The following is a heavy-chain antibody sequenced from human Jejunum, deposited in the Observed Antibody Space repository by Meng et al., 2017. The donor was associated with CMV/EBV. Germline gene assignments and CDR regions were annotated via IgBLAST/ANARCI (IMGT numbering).Heavy chain of an antibody. V-gene: IGHV4-4*07. D-gene: IGHD5-24*01. CDR1: DDSISSYY. Sequence: QLQESGPGLVEPSGXLSPTCTVSDDSISSYYWSWIRQPAGKGLEMIGRIHSSGATNYNPSLKSRVSMSVDMAKKQFSLNLNSVTAADTAVYYCAKEMSRTGFFDYWGQGTMVTVSS. CDR2: IHSSGAT. CDR3: AKEMSRTGFFDY. J-gene: IGHJ4*02.